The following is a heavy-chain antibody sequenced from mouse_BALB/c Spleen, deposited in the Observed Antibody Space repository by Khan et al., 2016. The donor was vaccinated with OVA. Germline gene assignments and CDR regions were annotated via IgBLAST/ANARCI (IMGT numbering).Heavy chain of an antibody. J-gene: IGHJ4*01. CDR2: TWGGGSK. Sequence: QVQLKQSGPGLVAPSQSLSITCTVSGFSLADYAISWIRQPPEKGLEWLGVTWGGGSKYYNSALKSRLSISKDNSKSQVFLKMNSLQTDDTAMYYCAKDPPYYAMDYWGQGTSVTVSS. CDR3: AKDPPYYAMDY. CDR1: GFSLADYA. V-gene: IGHV2-6-5*01.